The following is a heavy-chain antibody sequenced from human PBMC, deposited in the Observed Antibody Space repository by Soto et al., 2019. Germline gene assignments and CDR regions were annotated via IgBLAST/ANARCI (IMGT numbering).Heavy chain of an antibody. V-gene: IGHV3-23*01. CDR2: ISGSGGST. CDR1: DYSISSSYY. CDR3: AKDLTMIVVVITDLGFDY. Sequence: ETLSLTCAVSDYSISSSYYWGWIRQSPGKGLEWVSAISGSGGSTYYADSVKGRFTISRDNSKNTLYLQMNSLRAEDTAVYYCAKDLTMIVVVITDLGFDYWGQGTLVTVS. D-gene: IGHD3-22*01. J-gene: IGHJ4*02.